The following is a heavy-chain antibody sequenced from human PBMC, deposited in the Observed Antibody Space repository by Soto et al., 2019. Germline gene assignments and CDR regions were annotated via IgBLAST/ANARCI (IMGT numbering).Heavy chain of an antibody. CDR1: GGSICGDY. J-gene: IGHJ6*02. CDR2: MYNTGST. Sequence: SESLSLTCTVSGGSICGDYWSWKWKPPGKGLEWFGYMYNTGSTVYNPSFKSRVTISVDTSKNQFSLKLNSVTAADTAVYYCARDLWGYCGTDCYPLDVWGQGTTVS. CDR3: ARDLWGYCGTDCYPLDV. D-gene: IGHD2-21*02. V-gene: IGHV4-59*01.